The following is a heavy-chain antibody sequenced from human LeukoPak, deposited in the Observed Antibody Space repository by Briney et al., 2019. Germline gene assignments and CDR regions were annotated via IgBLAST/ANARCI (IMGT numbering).Heavy chain of an antibody. J-gene: IGHJ4*02. CDR3: AKDARLRYDILTGYFHY. V-gene: IGHV3-9*01. D-gene: IGHD3-9*01. CDR2: ISWNSGSI. CDR1: GFTFDDYA. Sequence: GRSLRLSCAASGFTFDDYAMHWVRQAPGKGLEWVSGISWNSGSIGYADSVRGRFTISRDNAKDSLYLQMNSLRAEDTALYYCAKDARLRYDILTGYFHYWGQGTLVTVSS.